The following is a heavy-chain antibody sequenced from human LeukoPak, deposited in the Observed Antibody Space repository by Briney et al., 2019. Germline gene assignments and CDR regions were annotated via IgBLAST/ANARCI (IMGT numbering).Heavy chain of an antibody. Sequence: GRSLRLSCAASGFTFSTYVMHWVRQAPGKGLEWVAVISYDGTNKYYADSVKGRFTISRDNSKNTLYLQMNSLRAEDTAVYYCARDSRSSSWEFDYWGQGTLVTVSS. CDR1: GFTFSTYV. D-gene: IGHD6-13*01. J-gene: IGHJ4*02. CDR3: ARDSRSSSWEFDY. CDR2: ISYDGTNK. V-gene: IGHV3-30-3*01.